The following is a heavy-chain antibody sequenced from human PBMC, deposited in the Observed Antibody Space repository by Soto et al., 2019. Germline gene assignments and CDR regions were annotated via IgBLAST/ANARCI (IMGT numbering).Heavy chain of an antibody. J-gene: IGHJ5*02. Sequence: GGSPGLSCATSGFDFGDYALTWVRQAPGRGLEWVAFIRAKPAGGTAEYAASVKGRFTVSRDGSESIVYLQMNSLKTEDTAVYYCNRVDYDFWSGYFEANWFDPRGQGTLVTVS. CDR3: NRVDYDFWSGYFEANWFDP. CDR2: IRAKPAGGTA. CDR1: GFDFGDYA. D-gene: IGHD3-3*01. V-gene: IGHV3-49*04.